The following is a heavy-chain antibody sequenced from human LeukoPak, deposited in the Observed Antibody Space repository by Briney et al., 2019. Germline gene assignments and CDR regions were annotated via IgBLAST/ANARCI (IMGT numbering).Heavy chain of an antibody. Sequence: PGRSLRLSCAASGFTFSSYGMHWVRQAPGKGLEWVAVIWDDGSKKYYADSVKGRFTISRDNSKNTLYMQMNSLRAEDTAVYYCARAYYDFWSSYHTSGYALDYWGQGTLVTASS. V-gene: IGHV3-33*01. CDR1: GFTFSSYG. J-gene: IGHJ4*02. D-gene: IGHD3-3*01. CDR2: IWDDGSKK. CDR3: ARAYYDFWSSYHTSGYALDY.